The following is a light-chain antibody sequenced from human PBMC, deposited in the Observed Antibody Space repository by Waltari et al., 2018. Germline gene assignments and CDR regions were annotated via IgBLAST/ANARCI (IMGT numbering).Light chain of an antibody. J-gene: IGLJ2*01. Sequence: QSALTQPPSASGSPGQSVPISCTGTSSDVGGYAYVSWYQQHPGKAPKLMIYEVTKRRSGVPDRFSGSKSGNTASLTVSGLQAEDEADYYCSSYAGNSSPWGIFGGGTKLTVL. V-gene: IGLV2-8*01. CDR1: SSDVGGYAY. CDR2: EVT. CDR3: SSYAGNSSPWGI.